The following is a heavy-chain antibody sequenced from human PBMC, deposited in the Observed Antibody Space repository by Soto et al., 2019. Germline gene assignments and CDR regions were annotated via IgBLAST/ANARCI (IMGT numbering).Heavy chain of an antibody. V-gene: IGHV1-3*01. Sequence: QVQLVQSGAEVKKPGASVKVSCKASGYTFTSYAMHWVRQAPGQRLEWMGWINAGNGNTKYSQKFQGRVTITRDTSASTGYMELSSLRSEDTAVYYCARALSSSGSGSCSDYWGQGTLVTVSS. J-gene: IGHJ4*02. CDR3: ARALSSSGSGSCSDY. CDR2: INAGNGNT. CDR1: GYTFTSYA. D-gene: IGHD3-10*01.